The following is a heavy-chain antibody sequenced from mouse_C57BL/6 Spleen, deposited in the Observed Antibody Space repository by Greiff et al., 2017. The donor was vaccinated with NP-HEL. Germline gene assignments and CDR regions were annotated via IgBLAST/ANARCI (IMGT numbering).Heavy chain of an antibody. CDR3: ASSSGYGFDY. D-gene: IGHD3-2*02. CDR2: IYPGSGNT. CDR1: GYSFTSYY. J-gene: IGHJ2*01. Sequence: QVQLQQSGPELVKPGASVKISCKASGYSFTSYYIHWVKQRPGQGLEWIGWIYPGSGNTKYNEKFTGKATLTADTSSSTAYMQLSSLTSEDSAVYYCASSSGYGFDYWGKGTTLTVSS. V-gene: IGHV1-66*01.